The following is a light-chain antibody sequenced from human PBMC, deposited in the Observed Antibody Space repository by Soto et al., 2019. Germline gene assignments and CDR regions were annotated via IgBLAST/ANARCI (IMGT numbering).Light chain of an antibody. V-gene: IGLV2-14*01. J-gene: IGLJ1*01. Sequence: QSVLTQPASVSESPGQSITISCTGSDSDVGAYNYVAWYQQHPGQAPKLIIFEVINRPSGVSNRFSGSKSGNTASLTISGLQAEDEADYYCSSYTSANTLLFGPGTKLTVL. CDR3: SSYTSANTLL. CDR2: EVI. CDR1: DSDVGAYNY.